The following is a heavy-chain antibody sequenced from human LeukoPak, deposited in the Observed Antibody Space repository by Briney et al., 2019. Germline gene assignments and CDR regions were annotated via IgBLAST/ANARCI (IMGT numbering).Heavy chain of an antibody. D-gene: IGHD3-9*01. J-gene: IGHJ6*03. V-gene: IGHV3-7*01. CDR1: GFTFSSYW. CDR3: ARAEKVEYYDILTGYHYYYYYMDV. Sequence: PGGSLRLSCAASGFTFSSYWMSWVRQAPGKGLEWVANIKQDGSEKYSVDSVKGRFTISRDNAKNSLYLQMNSLRAEDTAVYYCARAEKVEYYDILTGYHYYYYYMDVWGKGTTVTVSS. CDR2: IKQDGSEK.